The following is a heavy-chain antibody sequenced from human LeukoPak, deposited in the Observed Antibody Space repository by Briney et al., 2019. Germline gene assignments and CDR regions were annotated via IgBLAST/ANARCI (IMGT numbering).Heavy chain of an antibody. CDR2: ISYDGSNK. V-gene: IGHV3-30*18. J-gene: IGHJ3*02. D-gene: IGHD3-22*01. CDR1: GFTFSNYG. Sequence: GGSLRLSCAASGFTFSNYGMHWVRQAPGKGLEWVAVISYDGSNKYYADSVKGRFTISRDNSKKTLYLQMNSLRADDTAVYYCAKGYYYDSSGYDDPFDIWGQGTMVTVSS. CDR3: AKGYYYDSSGYDDPFDI.